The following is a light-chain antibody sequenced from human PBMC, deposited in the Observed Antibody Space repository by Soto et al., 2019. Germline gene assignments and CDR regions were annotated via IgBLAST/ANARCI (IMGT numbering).Light chain of an antibody. CDR1: SGHSSYA. V-gene: IGLV4-69*01. CDR3: HTWGTGIAYV. Sequence: QPVLTQSPSASASLGASVKLTCTLSSGHSSYAIAWHQQQPEKGPRYLMKLNSDGSHSKGDGIPDRFSGSSSGAERYLTISSLQSEDEADYYCHTWGTGIAYVFGTGTKVTVL. CDR2: LNSDGSH. J-gene: IGLJ1*01.